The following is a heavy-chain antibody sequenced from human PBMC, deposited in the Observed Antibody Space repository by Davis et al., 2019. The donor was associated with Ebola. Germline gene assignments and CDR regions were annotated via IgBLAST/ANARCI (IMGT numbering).Heavy chain of an antibody. CDR1: GYTFTSYA. CDR3: ARQMWAAAGGDFDY. V-gene: IGHV1-3*01. D-gene: IGHD6-13*01. Sequence: ASVKVSCKASGYTFTSYAMHWVRQAPGQRLEWMGWINAGNGNTKYSQKFQGRVTITRDTSASTAYMELSSLRSEDTAVYYCARQMWAAAGGDFDYWGQGTLVTVSS. CDR2: INAGNGNT. J-gene: IGHJ4*02.